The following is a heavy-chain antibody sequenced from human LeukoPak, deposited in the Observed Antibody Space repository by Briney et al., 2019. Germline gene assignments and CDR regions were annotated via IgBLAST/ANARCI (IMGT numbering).Heavy chain of an antibody. J-gene: IGHJ3*02. D-gene: IGHD2-21*02. Sequence: PGGSLRLSCAASGFIFGHYDMHWVRQAPGKGLVWVSRINSDGSSTSYADSVKGRFTISRDNAKNTLYLQMNSLRAEDTAVYYCASPDTVVTGGAFDIWGQGTMVTVSS. V-gene: IGHV3-74*01. CDR3: ASPDTVVTGGAFDI. CDR2: INSDGSST. CDR1: GFIFGHYD.